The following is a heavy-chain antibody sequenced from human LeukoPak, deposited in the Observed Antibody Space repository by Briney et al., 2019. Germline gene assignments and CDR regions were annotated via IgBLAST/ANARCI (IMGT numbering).Heavy chain of an antibody. CDR1: GYTFTNYD. V-gene: IGHV1-8*01. CDR2: MNPNSGNT. CDR3: ARGSRSGDC. D-gene: IGHD3-10*01. Sequence: ASVKVSCKTSGYTFTNYDINWVRQATGQGLEWMGWMNPNSGNTGYAQKFQGRVTMTRNISTSTAYMELNSLRSEDTAVYYCARGSRSGDCWGQGTQVTVSS. J-gene: IGHJ4*02.